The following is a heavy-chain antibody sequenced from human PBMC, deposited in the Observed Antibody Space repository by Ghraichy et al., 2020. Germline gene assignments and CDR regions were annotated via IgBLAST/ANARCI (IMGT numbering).Heavy chain of an antibody. CDR1: GYFISSGCY. D-gene: IGHD1-26*01. CDR3: ARRWSDGSNDRAFDI. CDR2: MYDSGYT. Sequence: SETLSLTCAVSGYFISSGCYWAWIRQPPGKGLEWIGEMYDSGYTYYNPSLQSRVTISVDMSKNQFSLSLTSVTAADTAVYFCARRWSDGSNDRAFDIWGQGTMVTVSS. J-gene: IGHJ3*02. V-gene: IGHV4-38-2*01.